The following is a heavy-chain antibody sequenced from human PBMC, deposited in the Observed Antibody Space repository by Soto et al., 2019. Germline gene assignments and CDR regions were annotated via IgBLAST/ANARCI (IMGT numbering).Heavy chain of an antibody. Sequence: PSETLSLTCAVYGGSFSGYYWSWIRQPPGKGLEWIGEINHSGSTNYNPSLKSRVTISVDKSKNQFSLKLSSVTAADTAVYYCARVYMVRGTIIRYFDYWGQGALVTVSS. CDR3: ARVYMVRGTIIRYFDY. J-gene: IGHJ4*02. D-gene: IGHD3-10*01. CDR2: INHSGST. V-gene: IGHV4-34*01. CDR1: GGSFSGYY.